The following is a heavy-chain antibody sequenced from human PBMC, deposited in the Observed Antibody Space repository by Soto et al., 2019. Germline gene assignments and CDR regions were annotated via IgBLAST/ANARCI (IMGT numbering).Heavy chain of an antibody. Sequence: GASVKVSCKVSGYTLTEVSMHWVRQAPGKGLEWMGGFDPEDGETIYAQKFQGRVTMTEDTSTDTAYMELSSLKSEDTAVYYCATLIRDSSSWLGWWFGPWGQGTLVTVSS. D-gene: IGHD6-13*01. CDR1: GYTLTEVS. CDR3: ATLIRDSSSWLGWWFGP. CDR2: FDPEDGET. V-gene: IGHV1-24*01. J-gene: IGHJ5*02.